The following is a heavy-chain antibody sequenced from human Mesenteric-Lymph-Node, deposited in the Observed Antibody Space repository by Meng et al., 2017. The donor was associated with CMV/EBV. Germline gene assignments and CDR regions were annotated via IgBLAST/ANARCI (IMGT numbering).Heavy chain of an antibody. CDR1: GFTFSSYA. V-gene: IGHV3-23*01. CDR2: ISGSGGST. J-gene: IGHJ4*02. Sequence: GESLKISCAASGFTFSSYAMSWVRQAPGKGLEWVSAISGSGGSTYYAGSVKGRFTISRDNSKNTLYLQMNSLRAEDTAIYYCARDYSGSGSYYTPAHWGQGTLVTVSS. D-gene: IGHD3-10*01. CDR3: ARDYSGSGSYYTPAH.